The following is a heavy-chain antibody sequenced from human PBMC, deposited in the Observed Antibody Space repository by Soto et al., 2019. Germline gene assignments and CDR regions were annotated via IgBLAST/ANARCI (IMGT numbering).Heavy chain of an antibody. D-gene: IGHD3-22*01. CDR3: ARPGPYYYDSSGYYPFLY. V-gene: IGHV3-11*04. CDR1: GFTFSDYY. Sequence: PGGSLRLSCAASGFTFSDYYMSWIRQAPGKGLEWVSYISSSSSTIYYADSVKGRFTISRDNAKNSLYLQMNSLRDEDTAVYYCARPGPYYYDSSGYYPFLYWGQGTLVTVSS. CDR2: ISSSSSTI. J-gene: IGHJ4*02.